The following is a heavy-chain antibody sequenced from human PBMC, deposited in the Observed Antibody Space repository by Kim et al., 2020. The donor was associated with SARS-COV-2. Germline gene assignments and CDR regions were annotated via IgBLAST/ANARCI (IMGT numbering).Heavy chain of an antibody. CDR2: IIPIFGTA. V-gene: IGHV1-69*13. Sequence: SVKVSCKASGGTFSSYAISWVRQAPGQGLEWMGGIIPIFGTANYAQKFQGRVTITADESTSTAYMELSSLRSEDTAVYYCARGGQWPGAHFDYWGQGTLVTVSS. CDR3: ARGGQWPGAHFDY. CDR1: GGTFSSYA. D-gene: IGHD6-19*01. J-gene: IGHJ4*02.